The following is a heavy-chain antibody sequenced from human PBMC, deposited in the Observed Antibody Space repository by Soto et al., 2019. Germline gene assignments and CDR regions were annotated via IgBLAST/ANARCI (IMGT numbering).Heavy chain of an antibody. CDR1: GFTFSSYA. J-gene: IGHJ6*02. D-gene: IGHD6-6*01. Sequence: GGSLRLSCAASGFTFSSYAMSWVRQAPGKGLEWVSAISGSGGSTYYADSVKGRFTISRDNSKNTLYLQMNSLRAEDTAVYYCAKDWYSSSSGGGYYYYGMDVWGQGTTVTVSS. CDR2: ISGSGGST. CDR3: AKDWYSSSSGGGYYYYGMDV. V-gene: IGHV3-23*01.